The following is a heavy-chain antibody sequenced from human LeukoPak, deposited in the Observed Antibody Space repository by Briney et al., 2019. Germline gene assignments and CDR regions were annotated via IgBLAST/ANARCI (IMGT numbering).Heavy chain of an antibody. D-gene: IGHD6-13*01. CDR2: IYYIGST. Sequence: SETLSLTCTVSGGSISSSSYYWGWIRQPPGKGLEWIGSIYYIGSTYYNPSLKSRVTISLDTSKNQFSLKLSSVTAADTAVYYCARFPIAGLPIDYWGQGTLVTVSS. CDR1: GGSISSSSYY. V-gene: IGHV4-39*01. CDR3: ARFPIAGLPIDY. J-gene: IGHJ4*02.